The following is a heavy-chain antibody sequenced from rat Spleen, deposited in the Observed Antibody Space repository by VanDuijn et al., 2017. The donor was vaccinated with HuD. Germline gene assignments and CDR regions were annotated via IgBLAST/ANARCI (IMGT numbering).Heavy chain of an antibody. CDR1: GFTFSNYY. Sequence: EVQLVESGGGLVQPGRSMKLSCAALGFTFSNYYMAWVRQAPKKGLEWVASISYEGSTTHYGDSVKGRFTISRDSAESTLYLQMNSLRSEDTATYYCARHGVNYGSYNWFAYWGQGTLVTVSS. D-gene: IGHD1-6*01. CDR2: ISYEGSTT. V-gene: IGHV5-22*01. CDR3: ARHGVNYGSYNWFAY. J-gene: IGHJ3*01.